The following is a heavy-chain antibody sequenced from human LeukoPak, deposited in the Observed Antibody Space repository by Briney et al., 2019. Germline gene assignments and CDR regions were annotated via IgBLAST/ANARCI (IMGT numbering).Heavy chain of an antibody. Sequence: LTGGSLRLSCAASGFTFSSYGMHWVRQAPGKGLEWVAVISYDGSNKYYADSVKGRFTISRDNSKNTLYLQMNSLRAEDTAVYYCAKGSRGFDYWGQGTLVTVSS. J-gene: IGHJ4*02. CDR1: GFTFSSYG. CDR3: AKGSRGFDY. CDR2: ISYDGSNK. D-gene: IGHD3-10*01. V-gene: IGHV3-30*18.